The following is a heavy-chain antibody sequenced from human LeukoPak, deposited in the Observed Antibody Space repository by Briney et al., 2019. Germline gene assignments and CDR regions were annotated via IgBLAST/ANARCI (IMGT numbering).Heavy chain of an antibody. Sequence: GASVKVSCKASGYTFTSYGISWVRQAPGQRLEWMGWISAYNGNTNYAQKLQGRVTMTTDTSTSTAYMELRSLRSDDTAVYYCARDLRTYYYGSGSYSDYWGQGTLVTVSS. CDR2: ISAYNGNT. D-gene: IGHD3-10*01. J-gene: IGHJ4*02. CDR3: ARDLRTYYYGSGSYSDY. CDR1: GYTFTSYG. V-gene: IGHV1-18*01.